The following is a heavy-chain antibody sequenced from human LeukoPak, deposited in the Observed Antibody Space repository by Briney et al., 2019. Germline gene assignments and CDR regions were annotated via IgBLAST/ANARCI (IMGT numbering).Heavy chain of an antibody. CDR2: INHSGST. CDR1: GGSFSGYY. V-gene: IGHV4-34*01. J-gene: IGHJ6*03. D-gene: IGHD3-9*01. CDR3: ARLRRHYDILTGYYSDYYYYYYMDV. Sequence: SETLSLTCAVYGGSFSGYYWSWIRQPPGKGLEWIGEINHSGSTNYNPSLKSRVTISVDTSKNQFSLKLSSVTAADTAVYYCARLRRHYDILTGYYSDYYYYYYMDVWGKGTTVTISS.